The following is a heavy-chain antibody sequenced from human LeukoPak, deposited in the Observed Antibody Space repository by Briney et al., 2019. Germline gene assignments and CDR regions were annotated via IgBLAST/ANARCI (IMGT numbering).Heavy chain of an antibody. CDR2: IYYSGST. D-gene: IGHD6-19*01. Sequence: PSETLSLTCTVSGGSISSSSYYWGWIRQPPGKGLEWIGSIYYSGSTYYNPSLKSRVTISVDTSKNQFSLKLSSVTAADTAVYYCARPDSSGWFDYWGQRTLVTVSS. V-gene: IGHV4-39*01. J-gene: IGHJ4*02. CDR1: GGSISSSSYY. CDR3: ARPDSSGWFDY.